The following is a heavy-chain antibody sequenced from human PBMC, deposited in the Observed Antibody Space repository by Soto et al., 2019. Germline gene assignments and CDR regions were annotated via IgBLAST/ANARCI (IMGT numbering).Heavy chain of an antibody. D-gene: IGHD2-8*02. Sequence: QITLKESGPTLVKPTQTLTLTCSFSGFSLSTSGVGVGWIRQPPERAPEWLALIFWDDDKRYSPSLKSRLTITKDTPKNQVVSTLTNMDPVETATYYCARILTGTGGHFDSWGEGTLVTVSS. J-gene: IGHJ4*02. V-gene: IGHV2-5*02. CDR2: IFWDDDK. CDR1: GFSLSTSGVG. CDR3: ARILTGTGGHFDS.